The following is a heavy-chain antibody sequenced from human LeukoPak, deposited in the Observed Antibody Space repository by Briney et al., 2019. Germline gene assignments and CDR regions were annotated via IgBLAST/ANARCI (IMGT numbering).Heavy chain of an antibody. V-gene: IGHV4-39*07. CDR3: AREAAARPPFDL. CDR2: IYYSGST. Sequence: SETLSLTCTVSGGSISSSRYDWGWVRQPRGTGLGWIGSIYYSGSTYYNPSLKSRVTISVDTSKNQFSLKLSSVTAADTAVYYCAREAAARPPFDLWGQGTLVTVSS. D-gene: IGHD6-6*01. CDR1: GGSISSSRYD. J-gene: IGHJ5*02.